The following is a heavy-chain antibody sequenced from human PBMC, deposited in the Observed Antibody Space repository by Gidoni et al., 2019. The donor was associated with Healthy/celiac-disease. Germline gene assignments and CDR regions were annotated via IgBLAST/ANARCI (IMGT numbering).Heavy chain of an antibody. CDR1: GYTFTSYD. V-gene: IGHV1-8*01. CDR2: MNPNSSNT. CDR3: ARVGYDFWSGYQYYFDY. D-gene: IGHD3-3*01. Sequence: QVQLVQSGAEAKKPGASVKVSCTASGYTFTSYDINWVRQATGQGLEWMGWMNPNSSNTGYAQKFQGRVTMTRNTSISTAYMELSSLRSEDTAVYYCARVGYDFWSGYQYYFDYWGQGTLVTVSS. J-gene: IGHJ4*02.